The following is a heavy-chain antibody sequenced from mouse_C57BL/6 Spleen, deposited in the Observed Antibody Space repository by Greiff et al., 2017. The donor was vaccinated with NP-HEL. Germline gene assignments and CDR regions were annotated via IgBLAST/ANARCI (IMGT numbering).Heavy chain of an antibody. D-gene: IGHD1-1*01. CDR2: ISSGGSYT. Sequence: EVQGVESGGDLVKPGGSLKLSCAASGFTFSSYGMSWVRQTPDKRLEWVATISSGGSYTYNLGSVKGRFTITRYNAKNTLYLQLSSLYSENTAMYYCTRHSNYAMDYWGQGTSVTVSS. J-gene: IGHJ4*01. CDR1: GFTFSSYG. V-gene: IGHV5-6*01. CDR3: TRHSNYAMDY.